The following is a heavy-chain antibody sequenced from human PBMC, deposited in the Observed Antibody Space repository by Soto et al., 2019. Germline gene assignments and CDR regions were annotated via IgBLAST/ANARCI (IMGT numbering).Heavy chain of an antibody. Sequence: QVQLVQSGPEVKKSGSSVKVSCKLSGGTFTSETISWVRQAPGQGLEWMGRIIPILGTGNYAQKFQGRITITGEKSTNTGYMELSSLISEDTPVYFWAREGGFYNRGTFPFYSMAVWGKGTTVTVSS. J-gene: IGHJ6*03. CDR3: AREGGFYNRGTFPFYSMAV. CDR2: IIPILGTG. CDR1: GGTFTSET. D-gene: IGHD3-10*01. V-gene: IGHV1-69*08.